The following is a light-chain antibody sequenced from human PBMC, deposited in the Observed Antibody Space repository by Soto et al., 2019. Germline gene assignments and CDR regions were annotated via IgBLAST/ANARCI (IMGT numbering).Light chain of an antibody. CDR3: QQYGSSPGT. Sequence: EIVLTQSPGTLSLSPGERATLSCRASQSVSSSYLAWYQQKPGQAPRLLIYGASSRATGIPDRFSGSGSETDFTLSISRLEPEDFAVYYCQQYGSSPGTFGQRTKVDIK. J-gene: IGKJ1*01. V-gene: IGKV3-20*01. CDR1: QSVSSSY. CDR2: GAS.